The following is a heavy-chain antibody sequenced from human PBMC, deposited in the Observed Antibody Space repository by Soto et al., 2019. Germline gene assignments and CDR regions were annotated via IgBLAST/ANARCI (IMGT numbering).Heavy chain of an antibody. CDR2: ISGSGGST. D-gene: IGHD4-4*01. CDR1: GFTFSSYA. J-gene: IGHJ4*02. CDR3: AKSRGDSWTTYFFDY. V-gene: IGHV3-23*01. Sequence: HPGGSLRLSCAASGFTFSSYAMSWVRQAPGKGLEWVSAISGSGGSTYYADSVKGRFTISRDNSKNKQYLQMNSLRADDTAVYFCAKSRGDSWTTYFFDYWGQGALVTVSS.